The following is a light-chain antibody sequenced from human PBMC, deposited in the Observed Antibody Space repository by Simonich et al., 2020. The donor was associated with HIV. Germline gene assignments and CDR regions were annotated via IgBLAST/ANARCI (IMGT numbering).Light chain of an antibody. CDR1: QRFSSSN. V-gene: IGKV3-20*01. CDR2: GAS. CDR3: QQYGSSIT. Sequence: EIVMTQSPATLSLSPGDRATVSCRDSQRFSSSNLSWYQQKPGQAPRLIIYGASSMATGIPDRFRGSGSGTAFTLTISRLEPEDFAVYYCQQYGSSITFGQGTRLDIK. J-gene: IGKJ5*01.